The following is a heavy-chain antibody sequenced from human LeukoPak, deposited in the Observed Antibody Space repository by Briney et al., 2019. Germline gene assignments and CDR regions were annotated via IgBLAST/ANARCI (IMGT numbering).Heavy chain of an antibody. CDR1: GGSISSDGYY. Sequence: QTLTLSCTVSGGSISSDGYYWSRLPQHPGQGLEWFGYIYYSGSSYHNPSLKSRVTISVDTSKNQFYLKLSSVAAADTAVYYCARVQDWFDPWGEGTLVSVSS. CDR2: IYYSGSS. V-gene: IGHV4-31*03. CDR3: ARVQDWFDP. J-gene: IGHJ5*02. D-gene: IGHD4-11*01.